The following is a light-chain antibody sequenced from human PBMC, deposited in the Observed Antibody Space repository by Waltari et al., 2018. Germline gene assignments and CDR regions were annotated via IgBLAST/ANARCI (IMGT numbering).Light chain of an antibody. CDR2: DAS. CDR1: QSISRW. CDR3: QQYDNYSPTT. V-gene: IGKV1-5*01. J-gene: IGKJ1*01. Sequence: DIQMTQSPSTLSASVGDRVTITRRASQSISRWLAWYQQKPGKTPKLLIYDASSLESGVPSRFRGSGSATEFTLTISSLQPDDFATYYCQQYDNYSPTTFGQGTKVEIK.